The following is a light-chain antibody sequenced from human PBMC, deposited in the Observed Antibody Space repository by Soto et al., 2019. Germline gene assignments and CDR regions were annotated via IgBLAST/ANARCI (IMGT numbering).Light chain of an antibody. J-gene: IGKJ1*01. CDR1: QSISSY. CDR2: AAS. Sequence: DIQMTHSPATLSASVGDRVTITCRASQSISSYLNWYQQKPGKAPKLLIYAASSLQSGVPPRFSGSGSGTDFTLTISSLQPEDFATYYCQQSYSTPHTFGQGTKVDIK. CDR3: QQSYSTPHT. V-gene: IGKV1-39*01.